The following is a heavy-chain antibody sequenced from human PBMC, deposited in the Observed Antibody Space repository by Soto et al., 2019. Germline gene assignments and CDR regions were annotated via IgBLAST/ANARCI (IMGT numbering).Heavy chain of an antibody. Sequence: PWGSLRLSCAASGFTIGASALQWVRQASGKGLEWLGRIGSKGETYATAYAASVKGRFTISRDDSKNTAYLQMNSLESEDTAVYYCSRDDSDWFFSWGRGTLVTVSS. CDR2: IGSKGETYAT. J-gene: IGHJ4*02. CDR3: SRDDSDWFFS. D-gene: IGHD3-9*01. CDR1: GFTIGASA. V-gene: IGHV3-73*01.